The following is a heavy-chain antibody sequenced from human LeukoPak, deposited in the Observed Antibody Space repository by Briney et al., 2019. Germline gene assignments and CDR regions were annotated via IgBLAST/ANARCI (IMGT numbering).Heavy chain of an antibody. D-gene: IGHD1-1*01. V-gene: IGHV4-38-2*02. Sequence: SETLSLTCTVSGYSISSGYYWGWIRQPPGKGLEWIGSIYHSGSTYYNPSLKSRVTISVDTSKNQFSLKLRSVTAADTAVYFCARGRVSSSTWYSTYYYYFYMDVWGKGTTVTVSS. CDR1: GYSISSGYY. CDR3: ARGRVSSSTWYSTYYYYFYMDV. J-gene: IGHJ6*03. CDR2: IYHSGST.